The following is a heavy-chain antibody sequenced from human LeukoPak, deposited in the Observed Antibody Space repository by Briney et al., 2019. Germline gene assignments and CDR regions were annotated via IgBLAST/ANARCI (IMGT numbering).Heavy chain of an antibody. J-gene: IGHJ4*02. V-gene: IGHV4-61*09. D-gene: IGHD5/OR15-5a*01. CDR1: GGSISSGSYY. CDR2: IYTSGST. Sequence: SETLSLTCTVSGGSISSGSYYWSWIRQPAGKGLEWIGHIYTSGSTNYNPSLKSRVTISVDTSKNQFSLKLSSVTAADTAVYYCARDDTGLGDWGQGTLVTVSS. CDR3: ARDDTGLGD.